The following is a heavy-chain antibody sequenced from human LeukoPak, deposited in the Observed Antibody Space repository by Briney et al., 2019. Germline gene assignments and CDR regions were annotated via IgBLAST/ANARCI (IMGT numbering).Heavy chain of an antibody. CDR3: AKDGATWKQACFEF. V-gene: IGHV3-30*18. CDR1: GFTFSSYG. CDR2: MLYDGSTK. D-gene: IGHD5-18*01. J-gene: IGHJ4*02. Sequence: GGSLRLSCAASGFTFSSYGMHWVRQAPGKGLEWVAVMLYDGSTKYYADSVEGRFTISRDNSKNALYLQMNSLRAEDTAVYYCAKDGATWKQACFEFWGQGTLVTVSS.